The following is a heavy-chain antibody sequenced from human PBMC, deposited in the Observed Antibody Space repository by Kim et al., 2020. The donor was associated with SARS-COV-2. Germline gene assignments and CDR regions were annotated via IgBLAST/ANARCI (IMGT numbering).Heavy chain of an antibody. CDR1: GGSISTPDYH. J-gene: IGHJ4*02. D-gene: IGHD3-10*02. CDR2: VYYTGVP. CDR3: ARYVRDGPFYFDR. Sequence: SETLSLTCSVSGGSISTPDYHWGWIRQPPGKGLEWIAGVYYTGVPFYNPSLKSRLSISADTSGNQFTLKLASVTAADSAVYFCARYVRDGPFYFDRWGQGTLITVSS. V-gene: IGHV4-39*01.